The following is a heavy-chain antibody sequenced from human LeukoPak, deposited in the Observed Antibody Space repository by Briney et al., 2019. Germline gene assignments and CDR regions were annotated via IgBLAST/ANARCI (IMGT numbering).Heavy chain of an antibody. CDR3: AKSPSGYSSLPVGY. D-gene: IGHD5-18*01. CDR1: YA. V-gene: IGHV3-23*01. CDR2: ISGSGGST. J-gene: IGHJ4*02. Sequence: YAMSWVRQAPXKGLEWVSAISGSGGSTYYADSVKGRFTISRDNSKNTLYLQMNSLRAEDTAVYYCAKSPSGYSSLPVGYWGQGTLVTVSS.